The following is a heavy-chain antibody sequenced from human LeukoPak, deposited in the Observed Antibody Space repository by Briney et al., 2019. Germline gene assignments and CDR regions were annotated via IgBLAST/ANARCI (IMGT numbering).Heavy chain of an antibody. J-gene: IGHJ4*02. CDR1: GGSISSSSYY. D-gene: IGHD3-22*01. V-gene: IGHV4-39*01. Sequence: SETLSLTCTVSGGSISSSSYYWGWIRQPPGKGLEWIGSIYYSGSTYYNPSLKSRVTISVDTSKNKFSLKLSSVTAADTAVYYWAAYCDSSGYRFDYWGQGTLVTVSS. CDR2: IYYSGST. CDR3: AAYCDSSGYRFDY.